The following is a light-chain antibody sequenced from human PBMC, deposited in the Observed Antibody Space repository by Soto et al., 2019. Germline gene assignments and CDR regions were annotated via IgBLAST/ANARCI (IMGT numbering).Light chain of an antibody. Sequence: QSALTQPASVSGSPGQSIIISCTGTSSDAGGYNYVSWYQQHPGKAPKFMIYDVSNRPSGVSNRFSGSKSGNTASLTISGLQAEDEADYYCCSYTTSNTRQIVFGTGTKVTVL. CDR2: DVS. J-gene: IGLJ1*01. CDR1: SSDAGGYNY. CDR3: CSYTTSNTRQIV. V-gene: IGLV2-14*01.